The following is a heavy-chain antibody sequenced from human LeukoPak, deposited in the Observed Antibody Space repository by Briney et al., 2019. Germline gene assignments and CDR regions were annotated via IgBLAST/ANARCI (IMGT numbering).Heavy chain of an antibody. D-gene: IGHD3-10*01. CDR2: INPKGGDT. CDR1: GYTFTGYY. CDR3: VRDVTRGGY. V-gene: IGHV1-2*02. Sequence: ASVKVSCKASGYTFTGYYMHWVRQAPGQGLEWMGWINPKGGDTNYAQKFRGRVTLTRDTSISTAYMEMSGLTSDDTAVYYCVRDVTRGGYWGQGSLVTVSS. J-gene: IGHJ4*01.